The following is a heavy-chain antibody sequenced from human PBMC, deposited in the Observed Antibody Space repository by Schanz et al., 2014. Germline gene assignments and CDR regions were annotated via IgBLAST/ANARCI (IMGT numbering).Heavy chain of an antibody. D-gene: IGHD2-2*01. J-gene: IGHJ4*02. CDR2: IGAFQGNT. V-gene: IGHV1-18*01. Sequence: QVQLVQSGGEVKTPGASVKVSCKASGYTFTRSGISWVRQAPGQGFEWMGWIGAFQGNTKYAQKFQDRVTLTSDTSASTAYRELRSLRPDDTAVYYCLRANPTQHVVLPDALRYWGQGTLVSVSS. CDR1: GYTFTRSG. CDR3: LRANPTQHVVLPDALRY.